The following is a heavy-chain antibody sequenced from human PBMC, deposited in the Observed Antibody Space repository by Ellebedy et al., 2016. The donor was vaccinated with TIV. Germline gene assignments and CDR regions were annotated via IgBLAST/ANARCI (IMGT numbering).Heavy chain of an antibody. CDR2: MSASGGNT. V-gene: IGHV3-23*01. Sequence: GESLKISCAASGFSFSTYAMTWVRQAPGKGLEWVSAMSASGGNTYYADSVKGRFTISRDNSKNTLYLQMNSLRAEDTAVYYCPKGQRVVTAPFDYWGQGTLVTVSS. D-gene: IGHD2-21*02. CDR1: GFSFSTYA. CDR3: PKGQRVVTAPFDY. J-gene: IGHJ4*02.